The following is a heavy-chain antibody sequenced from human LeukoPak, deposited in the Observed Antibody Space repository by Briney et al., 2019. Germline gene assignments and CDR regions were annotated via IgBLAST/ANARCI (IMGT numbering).Heavy chain of an antibody. CDR2: INHSGST. J-gene: IGHJ5*02. Sequence: KPSETLSLTCAVYGGSFSGYYWSWIRQPPGKGLEWIGEINHSGSTNYNPSLKSRATISVDTSKNQFSLKLNSVTAADTAVYYCVRGFGYCISTSCYGRWFDPWGQGTLVTVSS. CDR3: VRGFGYCISTSCYGRWFDP. CDR1: GGSFSGYY. D-gene: IGHD2-2*01. V-gene: IGHV4-34*01.